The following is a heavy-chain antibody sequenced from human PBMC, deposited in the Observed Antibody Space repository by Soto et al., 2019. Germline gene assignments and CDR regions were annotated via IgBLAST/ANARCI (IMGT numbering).Heavy chain of an antibody. J-gene: IGHJ5*01. CDR2: IYYTGRT. D-gene: IGHD2-21*02. CDR3: ARDTQYSDGDWYEDWFDS. Sequence: QVQLQESGPGLVKPSETLSLTCTVSGGSIRDYFWSWIRQPPGKGLEWIGHIYYTGRTNSNSSLKSRVTMSLDTSKNQFSLKLTSVTAADTAVYYCARDTQYSDGDWYEDWFDSWGQGTLVTVSS. CDR1: GGSIRDYF. V-gene: IGHV4-59*13.